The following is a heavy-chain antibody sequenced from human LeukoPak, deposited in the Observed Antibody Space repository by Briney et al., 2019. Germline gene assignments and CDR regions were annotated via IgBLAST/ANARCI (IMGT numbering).Heavy chain of an antibody. V-gene: IGHV5-51*01. Sequence: GESLKISCKGSGYSFISYWIGWVRQMPGKGLEWMGIIYPGDSDTRYSPSFQGQVTISADKSISTACLQWSSLKASDTAMYYCARPTRPNYYYGSGEFDYWGQGTLVTVSS. CDR1: GYSFISYW. J-gene: IGHJ4*02. CDR3: ARPTRPNYYYGSGEFDY. D-gene: IGHD3-10*01. CDR2: IYPGDSDT.